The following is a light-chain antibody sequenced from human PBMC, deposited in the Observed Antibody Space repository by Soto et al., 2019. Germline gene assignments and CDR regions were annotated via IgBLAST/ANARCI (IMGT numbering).Light chain of an antibody. CDR3: LQDINYPWT. CDR2: GAS. J-gene: IGKJ1*01. CDR1: QGIGNA. V-gene: IGKV1-6*01. Sequence: IHMTHSPSSLSASVGYIFTISCRASQGIGNALGWYQQKPGKPPKVLIYGASNLQSGVPPRFSGSGSGTDFTLAISSLQPEDSATYYCLQDINYPWTFGQGTKVDIK.